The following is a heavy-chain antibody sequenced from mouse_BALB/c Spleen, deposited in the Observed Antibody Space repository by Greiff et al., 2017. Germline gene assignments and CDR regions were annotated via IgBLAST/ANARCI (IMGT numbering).Heavy chain of an antibody. J-gene: IGHJ4*01. Sequence: EVMLVESGGDLVKPGGSLKLSCAASGFTFSSYGMSWVRQTPDKRLEWVATISSGGSYTYYPDSVKGRFTISRDNAKNTLYLQMSSLKSEDTAMYYCAGDYDVDAMDYWGQGTSVTVSS. V-gene: IGHV5-6*01. CDR1: GFTFSSYG. D-gene: IGHD2-4*01. CDR2: ISSGGSYT. CDR3: AGDYDVDAMDY.